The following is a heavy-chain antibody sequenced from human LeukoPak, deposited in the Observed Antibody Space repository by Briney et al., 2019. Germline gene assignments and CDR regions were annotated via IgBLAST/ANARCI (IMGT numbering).Heavy chain of an antibody. CDR3: ARPQFALAVAVD. V-gene: IGHV4-59*08. Sequence: SETLSLTCTVSGGSVSGYYWTWVRQPPGKGLEWIGYIYYSETNYNPSLKSRVNISLDPSKNQFSLKLSSVTAADTAVYYCARPQFALAVAVDWGQGTLVTVSS. CDR2: IYYSET. J-gene: IGHJ4*02. CDR1: GGSVSGYY. D-gene: IGHD6-19*01.